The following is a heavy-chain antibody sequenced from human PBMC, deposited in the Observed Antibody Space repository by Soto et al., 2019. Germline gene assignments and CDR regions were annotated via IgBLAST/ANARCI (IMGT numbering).Heavy chain of an antibody. CDR2: FDPEDGKT. CDR3: ARTLYGDNVDY. V-gene: IGHV1-24*01. Sequence: ASVKVSCKVSGYTLTELSMHWVRQAPGKGLEWMGGFDPEDGKTTSAQKFQGRVTVTEDTSTDTAYMELSSLRSEDTAVYYCARTLYGDNVDYWGQGTLVTVSS. CDR1: GYTLTELS. J-gene: IGHJ4*02. D-gene: IGHD4-17*01.